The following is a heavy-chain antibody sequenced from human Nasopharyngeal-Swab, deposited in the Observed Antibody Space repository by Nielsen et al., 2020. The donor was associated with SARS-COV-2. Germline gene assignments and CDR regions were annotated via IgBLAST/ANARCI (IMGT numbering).Heavy chain of an antibody. CDR2: INPNSGGT. V-gene: IGHV1-2*02. J-gene: IGHJ4*02. CDR1: GYTVTGYY. D-gene: IGHD6-13*01. Sequence: ASAKASCKASGYTVTGYYMHWVRQAPGQGLEWMGWINPNSGGTNCAQKFQGRVTMTRDTSISTAYMELSRLRSDDTAVYYCASTPSGYSSSWPFDYWGQGTLVTVSS. CDR3: ASTPSGYSSSWPFDY.